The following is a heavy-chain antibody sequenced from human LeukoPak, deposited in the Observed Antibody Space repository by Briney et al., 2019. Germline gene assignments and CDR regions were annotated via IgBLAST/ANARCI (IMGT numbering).Heavy chain of an antibody. CDR3: AKSPMVGTRSYQLLYFDY. J-gene: IGHJ4*02. Sequence: GGSLRLSCAASGFTFSSYWMSWVRQAPGKGLEWVANIKQDGSGKYYVDSVKGRFTISRDNAKNSLYLQMNSLRAEDTAVYYCAKSPMVGTRSYQLLYFDYWGQGTLVTVSS. CDR1: GFTFSSYW. V-gene: IGHV3-7*03. CDR2: IKQDGSGK. D-gene: IGHD2-2*01.